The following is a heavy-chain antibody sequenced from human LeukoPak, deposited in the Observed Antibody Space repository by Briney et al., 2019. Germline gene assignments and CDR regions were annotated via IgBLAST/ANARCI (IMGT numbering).Heavy chain of an antibody. D-gene: IGHD3-22*01. V-gene: IGHV1-8*03. Sequence: ASVKVSCKASGYTFTSYDINWVRQATGQGLEWMGWMNPNSGNTGYAQKFQGRVTITRNTSISTAYMELRSLRSEDTAVYYCARGRWDYYDSSGYYADYWGQGTLVTVSS. CDR3: ARGRWDYYDSSGYYADY. J-gene: IGHJ4*02. CDR2: MNPNSGNT. CDR1: GYTFTSYD.